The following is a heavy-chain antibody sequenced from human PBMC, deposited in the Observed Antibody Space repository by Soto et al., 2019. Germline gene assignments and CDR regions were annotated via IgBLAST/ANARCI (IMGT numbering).Heavy chain of an antibody. CDR3: ARSQDSSGYWNNCFDP. V-gene: IGHV1-69*01. Sequence: QVQLVQSGAEVKKPGSSVKVSCKASGGTFSTYTITWVRQAPGQGLEWMGGIIPIFGTANYPQKFQARVTITAHESTSTAYLEMSSLRSEDTAVYYCARSQDSSGYWNNCFDPWGQGTLVTVSS. J-gene: IGHJ5*02. CDR1: GGTFSTYT. CDR2: IIPIFGTA. D-gene: IGHD3-22*01.